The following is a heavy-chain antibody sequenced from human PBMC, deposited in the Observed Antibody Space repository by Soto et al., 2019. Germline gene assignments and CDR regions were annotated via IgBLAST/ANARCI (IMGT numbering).Heavy chain of an antibody. D-gene: IGHD3-22*01. Sequence: SQPVSLTCAISGASVSSNIAAWNCIRQSPSRGLEWLGRTYYRSKWYNHYAVSVKSRITVNPDTSKNQFSLQLNSVTPEDTAVYYCARSGPGGYIDYWGQRTLVTVSS. CDR2: TYYRSKWYN. CDR3: ARSGPGGYIDY. J-gene: IGHJ4*02. CDR1: GASVSSNIAA. V-gene: IGHV6-1*01.